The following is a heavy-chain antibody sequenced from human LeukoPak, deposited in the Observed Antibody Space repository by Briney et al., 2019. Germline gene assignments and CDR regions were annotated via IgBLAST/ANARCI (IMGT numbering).Heavy chain of an antibody. CDR3: ARGGLLSGGSPSPPFDG. J-gene: IGHJ4*02. CDR2: ISSGGGT. Sequence: GGSLRLSCAASGFTVSNTYMSWVRQAPGKGLESVSLISSGGGTYYADSVKGRFTISRDNSKNALYLQMNSLRGEDTAVYYCARGGLLSGGSPSPPFDGWGQGTLVTVSS. V-gene: IGHV3-53*01. D-gene: IGHD2/OR15-2a*01. CDR1: GFTVSNTY.